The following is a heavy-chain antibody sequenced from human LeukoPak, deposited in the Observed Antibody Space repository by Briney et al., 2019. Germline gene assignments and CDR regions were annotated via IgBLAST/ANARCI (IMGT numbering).Heavy chain of an antibody. D-gene: IGHD5-24*01. Sequence: GASVKVSFKASGHRFTAYYMHWVRQAPGQGLEWMGWINPNTGGTNYAQKFQGRITMTRDTSISTAYMELSRLRSDDTAVYYCARALQLYDPTSPFDPWGQGTLVTVSS. CDR1: GHRFTAYY. CDR3: ARALQLYDPTSPFDP. CDR2: INPNTGGT. J-gene: IGHJ5*02. V-gene: IGHV1-2*02.